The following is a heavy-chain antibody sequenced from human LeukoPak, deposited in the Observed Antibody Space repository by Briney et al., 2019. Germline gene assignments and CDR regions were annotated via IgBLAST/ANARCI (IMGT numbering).Heavy chain of an antibody. J-gene: IGHJ4*02. CDR3: ARGWVEMATMSWVY. D-gene: IGHD5-24*01. CDR2: IIPIFGTA. CDR1: GGTFSSYA. V-gene: IGHV1-69*13. Sequence: SVKVSCKASGGTFSSYAISWVRQAPGQGLEWMGGIIPIFGTANYAQKFQGRVAITADESTSTAYMELSSLRSEDTAVYYCARGWVEMATMSWVYWGQGTLVTVSS.